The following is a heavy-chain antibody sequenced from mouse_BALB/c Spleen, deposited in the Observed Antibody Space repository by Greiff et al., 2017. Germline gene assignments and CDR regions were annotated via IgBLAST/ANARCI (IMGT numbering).Heavy chain of an antibody. CDR1: GFTFTDYY. CDR2: IRNKANGYTT. Sequence: EVQRVESGGGLVQPGGSLRLSCATSGFTFTDYYMSWVRQPPGKALEWLGFIRNKANGYTTEYSASVKGRFTISRDNSQSILYLQMNTLRAEDSATYYCARDGGGTYYFDYWGQGTTLTVSS. D-gene: IGHD4-1*01. V-gene: IGHV7-3*02. CDR3: ARDGGGTYYFDY. J-gene: IGHJ2*01.